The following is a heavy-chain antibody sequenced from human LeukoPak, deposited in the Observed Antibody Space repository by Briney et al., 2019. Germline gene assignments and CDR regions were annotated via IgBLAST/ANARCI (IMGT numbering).Heavy chain of an antibody. CDR3: ARVPARRVVTTPAYFDY. J-gene: IGHJ4*02. CDR2: INHSGST. V-gene: IGHV4-34*01. D-gene: IGHD2-21*02. CDR1: GGSFSGYY. Sequence: TETLSLTCAVYGGSFSGYYWSWIRQPPGKVLEWIGEINHSGSTNYNPSLKSRVTISVDTSKNQFSLKLNSVTAADTAVYYCARVPARRVVTTPAYFDYWGQGTLVTVSS.